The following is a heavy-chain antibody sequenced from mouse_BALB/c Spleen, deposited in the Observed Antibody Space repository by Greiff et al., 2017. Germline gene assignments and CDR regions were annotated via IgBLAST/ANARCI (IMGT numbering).Heavy chain of an antibody. CDR1: GYTFTDYE. Sequence: QVQLQQSGAELVRPGASVTLSCKASGYTFTDYEMHWVKQTPVHGLEWIGAIDPETGGTAYNQKFKGKATLTADKSSSTAYMELRSLTSEDSAVYYCTRYDYDRGYDAMDYWGQGTSVTVSS. J-gene: IGHJ4*01. V-gene: IGHV1-15*01. CDR2: IDPETGGT. D-gene: IGHD2-4*01. CDR3: TRYDYDRGYDAMDY.